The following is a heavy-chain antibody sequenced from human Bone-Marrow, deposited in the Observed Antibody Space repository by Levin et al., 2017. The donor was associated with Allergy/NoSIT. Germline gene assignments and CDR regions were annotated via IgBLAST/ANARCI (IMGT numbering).Heavy chain of an antibody. CDR1: GYSFTGFY. CDR3: SRRPHYYDSSGYYGSHAFDI. CDR2: ISPNSGGT. V-gene: IGHV1-2*02. D-gene: IGHD3-22*01. J-gene: IGHJ3*02. Sequence: ASVKVSCKASGYSFTGFYLHWIRQAPRQGLEWMGWISPNSGGTNYAQKFQGRVTMSRDTSISTAYMELSRLRSDDTAVNYCSRRPHYYDSSGYYGSHAFDIWGQGTMVTVSS.